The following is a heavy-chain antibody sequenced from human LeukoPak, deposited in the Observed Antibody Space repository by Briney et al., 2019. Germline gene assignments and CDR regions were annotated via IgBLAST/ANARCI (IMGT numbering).Heavy chain of an antibody. CDR3: ARATPPYGSVPFDY. Sequence: GGSLRLSCAASGFTVSSHYMSWVRHAPGNGLEWDSVVYSGGSTYNADSAKGRFTISRDNSKNTLYLKMNIRGAEAPAVYYCARATPPYGSVPFDYWGQGALVTVSS. CDR1: GFTVSSHY. J-gene: IGHJ4*02. D-gene: IGHD3-10*01. CDR2: VYSGGST. V-gene: IGHV3-66*01.